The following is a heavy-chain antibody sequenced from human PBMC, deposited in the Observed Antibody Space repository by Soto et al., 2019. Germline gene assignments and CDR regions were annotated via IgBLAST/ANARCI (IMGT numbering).Heavy chain of an antibody. CDR1: GDTFNSYA. CDR2: IIPIFAIA. CDR3: ARPYSSSWPPYYFYGMDV. D-gene: IGHD6-13*01. V-gene: IGHV1-69*13. Sequence: VASVKVSCKASGDTFNSYAISWVREAPGQGLEWMGGIIPIFAIANYAQKFQGRLTITADESTSTAYMELGSLRSEDTAVYYCARPYSSSWPPYYFYGMDVWGQGTTVTVSS. J-gene: IGHJ6*02.